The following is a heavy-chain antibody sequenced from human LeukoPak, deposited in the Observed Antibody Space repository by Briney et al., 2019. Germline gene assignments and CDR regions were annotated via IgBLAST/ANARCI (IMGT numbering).Heavy chain of an antibody. V-gene: IGHV4-39*02. Sequence: SETLSLTCTVTGDSISSSGNFWAWIRQPPGKGLEWIGNIYYSEITYSNPSLKSRLTISVDTSKKHFSLKLTSVTAADTAVYYCARRYPSVRGVNLRPQEVRKYYFDYWGQGNLVTVSS. CDR2: IYYSEIT. J-gene: IGHJ4*02. CDR1: GDSISSSGNF. D-gene: IGHD3-10*01. CDR3: ARRYPSVRGVNLRPQEVRKYYFDY.